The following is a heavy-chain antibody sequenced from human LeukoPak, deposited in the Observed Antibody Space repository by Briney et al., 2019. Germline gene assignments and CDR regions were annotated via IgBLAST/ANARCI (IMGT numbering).Heavy chain of an antibody. Sequence: GASVKVSCKTSGFTFTDYYIHWVQQAPGKGLEWMGLVDPENGETIYAAKFQGRLTITIGTSADTTYMELSRLRSEDTAVYYCATDLRFLEWPPFDPWGQGTLVTVSS. D-gene: IGHD3-3*01. CDR3: ATDLRFLEWPPFDP. V-gene: IGHV1-69-2*01. J-gene: IGHJ5*02. CDR1: GFTFTDYY. CDR2: VDPENGET.